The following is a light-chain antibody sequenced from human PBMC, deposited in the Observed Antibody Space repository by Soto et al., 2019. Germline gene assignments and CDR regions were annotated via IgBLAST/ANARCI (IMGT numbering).Light chain of an antibody. Sequence: DIVMTQSPDSLAVSLGERATINCKSSQSVLYSSNNKNYLAWYQQKPGQPPKLLIYWASTRESGVPDRFSGSGSGTDFTLTISSLQAEDVAAYYCQQYYSPWTFGQGTKLEIK. CDR3: QQYYSPWT. V-gene: IGKV4-1*01. J-gene: IGKJ2*01. CDR1: QSVLYSSNNKNY. CDR2: WAS.